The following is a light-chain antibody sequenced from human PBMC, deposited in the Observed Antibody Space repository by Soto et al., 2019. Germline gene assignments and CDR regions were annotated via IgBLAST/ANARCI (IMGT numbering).Light chain of an antibody. V-gene: IGKV1-5*03. J-gene: IGKJ1*01. CDR1: QSIRSW. CDR2: KAS. Sequence: DIQMTQSPSTLSASVGDRVTITCRASQSIRSWLAWYQQKPGKAPKLLIYKASSLESGVPSRFSGSGSGTEFTLTISSLQPDDFATYYCQQYNSILGTFGQGTKVEIK. CDR3: QQYNSILGT.